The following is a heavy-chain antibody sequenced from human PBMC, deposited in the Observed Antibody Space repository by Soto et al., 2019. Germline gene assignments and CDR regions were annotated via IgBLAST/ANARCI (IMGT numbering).Heavy chain of an antibody. CDR1: GDSISSGVCY. D-gene: IGHD3-9*01. CDR3: ARGYYDILTGYYYYFDY. J-gene: IGHJ4*02. CDR2: IFYSASF. V-gene: IGHV4-31*01. Sequence: PSATLSLTCTVSGDSISSGVCYWNWIRPRPGKGLEWMGYIFYSASFYYTPYLRGPVTVSAATPKNQFSLKVSSVTAADTAVYYCARGYYDILTGYYYYFDYWGQGTLVTVSS.